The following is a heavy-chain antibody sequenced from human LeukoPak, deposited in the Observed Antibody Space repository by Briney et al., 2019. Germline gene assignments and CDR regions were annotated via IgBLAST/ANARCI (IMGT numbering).Heavy chain of an antibody. Sequence: SETLSLTCAVYGGSFSGYYWSWIRQPPGKGLEWIGEINHSGSTNYNPSLKSRVTISVDTSKNQFSLKLSSVTAADTAVYYCARGSHRAHIYYYYMDVWGKGTTVTVSS. D-gene: IGHD1-26*01. CDR1: GGSFSGYY. J-gene: IGHJ6*03. V-gene: IGHV4-34*01. CDR3: ARGSHRAHIYYYYMDV. CDR2: INHSGST.